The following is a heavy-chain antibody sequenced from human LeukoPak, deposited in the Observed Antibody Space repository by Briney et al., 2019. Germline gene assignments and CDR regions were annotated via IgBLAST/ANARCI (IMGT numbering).Heavy chain of an antibody. V-gene: IGHV4-4*07. CDR3: AREGATLMSSRGMDV. Sequence: SETLSLTCTVSGGSISTYYWSWIRQPAGKGLEWIGRINSGGSTNYNPSLKSRVTMSVDTAKNQFSLNLSSVTAADTAVYYCAREGATLMSSRGMDVWGQGTTVTVSS. CDR1: GGSISTYY. J-gene: IGHJ6*02. D-gene: IGHD2-8*01. CDR2: INSGGST.